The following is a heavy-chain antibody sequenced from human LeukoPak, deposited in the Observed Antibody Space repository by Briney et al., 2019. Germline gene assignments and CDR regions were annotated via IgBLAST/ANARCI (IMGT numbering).Heavy chain of an antibody. J-gene: IGHJ5*02. CDR2: INPNSGDT. CDR1: GYTFTGYY. D-gene: IGHD3-16*02. V-gene: IGHV1-2*06. CDR3: ARDRSELMITFGGVIVNYFDP. Sequence: GASVKVSCKASGYTFTGYYMHWVRQAPGQGLGWMGRINPNSGDTNYAQKFQGRVTMTRDTSISTAYMELSRLSSDDTAIYYCARDRSELMITFGGVIVNYFDPWGQGTLVTVSS.